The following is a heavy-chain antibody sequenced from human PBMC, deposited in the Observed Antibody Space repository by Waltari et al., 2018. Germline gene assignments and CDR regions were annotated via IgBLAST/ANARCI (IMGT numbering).Heavy chain of an antibody. CDR1: GGSVTSNNPY. Sequence: QLQLQESGPGLVKPSETLSLTCTVSGGSVTSNNPYWGWFSQPPGKGPGWTGSFYYSGSPYYNPSLQSRVTISIDTSKNQFSLKLTSVTAADTAVYFCASKRGYSGYASFISDYWGQGTLVTVSS. J-gene: IGHJ4*02. D-gene: IGHD5-12*01. V-gene: IGHV4-39*01. CDR3: ASKRGYSGYASFISDY. CDR2: FYYSGSP.